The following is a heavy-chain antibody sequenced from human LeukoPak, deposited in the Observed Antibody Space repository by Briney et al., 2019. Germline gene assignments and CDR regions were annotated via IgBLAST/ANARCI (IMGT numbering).Heavy chain of an antibody. D-gene: IGHD3-22*01. Sequence: SETLSLTCTVSGGSISSYYWSWIRQPPGKGLEWIGSIYYSGSTYYNPSLKSRVTISVDTSKNQFSLKLSSVTAADTAVYYCASPGGANYYDSSGYYYGLDYWGQGTLVTVSS. CDR2: IYYSGST. V-gene: IGHV4-59*05. CDR3: ASPGGANYYDSSGYYYGLDY. CDR1: GGSISSYY. J-gene: IGHJ4*02.